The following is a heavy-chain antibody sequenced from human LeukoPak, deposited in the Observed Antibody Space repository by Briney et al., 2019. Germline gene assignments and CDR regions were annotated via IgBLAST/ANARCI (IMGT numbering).Heavy chain of an antibody. J-gene: IGHJ4*02. CDR2: ISSSSSYI. D-gene: IGHD2-2*01. V-gene: IGHV3-21*01. CDR3: AKGYQYQVIWGPSLDY. CDR1: GFIFSSYS. Sequence: PGGSLRLSCAASGFIFSSYSMNWVRQAPGKGLEWVSSISSSSSYIYYADSVKGRFTVSRDNSKNTVYLQMHSLRAEDTAVYYCAKGYQYQVIWGPSLDYWGQGALVTVSS.